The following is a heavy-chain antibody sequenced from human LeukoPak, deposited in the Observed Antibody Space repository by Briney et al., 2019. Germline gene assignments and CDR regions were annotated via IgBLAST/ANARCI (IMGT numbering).Heavy chain of an antibody. CDR1: GGSVSSGSYY. CDR2: IYYSGST. J-gene: IGHJ6*04. V-gene: IGHV4-61*01. Sequence: PSETLSLTCTVSGGSVSSGSYYWSWIRQPPGKGLAWIGYIYYSGSTNSNPSLKSRVTISVDTSKNQFSLKLSSVTAADTAVYYCARDRGYTVPYYYGMDVWGKGTTVTVSS. D-gene: IGHD5-24*01. CDR3: ARDRGYTVPYYYGMDV.